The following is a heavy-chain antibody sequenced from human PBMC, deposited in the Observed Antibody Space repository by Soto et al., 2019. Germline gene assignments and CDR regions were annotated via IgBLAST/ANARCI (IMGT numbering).Heavy chain of an antibody. CDR1: GFSFRDSY. V-gene: IGHV3-11*06. J-gene: IGHJ4*02. D-gene: IGHD7-27*01. Sequence: GGSLRLSXAASGFSFRDSYMAWIRQAPGKGLEWISYISSDTNYKNHADSVRGRFTISRDNAKNTLYLQMNSLRAEDTAVYYCVRDDFGLGIDYWGLGTLVTVS. CDR3: VRDDFGLGIDY. CDR2: ISSDTNYK.